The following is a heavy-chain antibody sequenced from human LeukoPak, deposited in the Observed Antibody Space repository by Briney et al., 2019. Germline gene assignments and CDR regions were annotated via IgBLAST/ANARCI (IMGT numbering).Heavy chain of an antibody. CDR2: MSGDGTTV. CDR3: ARDRAAAAGTIDY. CDR1: GLTFSDSY. Sequence: GGSLRLSCVASGLTFSDSYMSWIRQAPGKGLEWITYMSGDGTTVYHADSVKGRFTISRDNAKNSVYLQMNSLRDEDTAVYYCARDRAAAAGTIDYWGQGTLVTVSS. J-gene: IGHJ4*02. D-gene: IGHD6-13*01. V-gene: IGHV3-11*01.